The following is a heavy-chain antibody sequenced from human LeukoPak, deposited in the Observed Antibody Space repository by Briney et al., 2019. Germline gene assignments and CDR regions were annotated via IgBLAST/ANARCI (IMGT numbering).Heavy chain of an antibody. CDR1: GFTVSSNY. CDR3: ARDRLHGPYDYYYMDV. D-gene: IGHD3-16*01. J-gene: IGHJ6*03. CDR2: IYSGGST. V-gene: IGHV3-53*01. Sequence: PGGSLRLSCAASGFTVSSNYMSWVRQAPGKVLEWVSVIYSGGSTYYADSVKGRFTISRDNSKNTLYLQMNSLRAEDTAVYYCARDRLHGPYDYYYMDVWGKGTTVTVSS.